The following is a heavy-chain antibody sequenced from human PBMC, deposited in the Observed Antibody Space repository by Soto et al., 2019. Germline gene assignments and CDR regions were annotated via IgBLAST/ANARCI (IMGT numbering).Heavy chain of an antibody. Sequence: GTSVKVSCKASGYTFTSYDINWVRQATGQGLEWMGWMNPNSGNTGYAQKFQGRVTMTRNTSISTAYMELSSLRSEDTAVYYCARVVDIFSGYYLYYYYGMDVWGQGTTVNVSS. CDR2: MNPNSGNT. D-gene: IGHD3-9*01. CDR1: GYTFTSYD. V-gene: IGHV1-8*01. CDR3: ARVVDIFSGYYLYYYYGMDV. J-gene: IGHJ6*02.